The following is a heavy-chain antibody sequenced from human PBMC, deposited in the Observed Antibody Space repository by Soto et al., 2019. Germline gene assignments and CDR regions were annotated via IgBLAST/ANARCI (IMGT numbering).Heavy chain of an antibody. CDR3: ARDQANYDILTGSFDY. CDR1: GGTFSSYA. CDR2: IIPIFGTA. Sequence: ASVKVSCKASGGTFSSYAISWVRQAPGQGLEWMGGIIPIFGTANYAQKFQGRVTITADESTSTAYMELSSLRSEDTAVYYCARDQANYDILTGSFDYWGQGTRVTV. D-gene: IGHD3-9*01. J-gene: IGHJ4*02. V-gene: IGHV1-69*13.